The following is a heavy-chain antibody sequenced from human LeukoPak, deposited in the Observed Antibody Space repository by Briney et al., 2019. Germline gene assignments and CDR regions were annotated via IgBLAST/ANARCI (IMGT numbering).Heavy chain of an antibody. V-gene: IGHV4-59*08. D-gene: IGHD3-9*01. J-gene: IGHJ3*02. CDR3: ARSGVFSGYDAFDI. Sequence: PSETLSLTCTVSGGSINISYWSWIRQPPGQGLDWIGYIYYSGSTNYNPSLESRVTISVDTSKNQFSLKLNSVTAADTAVYYCARSGVFSGYDAFDICGQGTMVTVSS. CDR2: IYYSGST. CDR1: GGSINISY.